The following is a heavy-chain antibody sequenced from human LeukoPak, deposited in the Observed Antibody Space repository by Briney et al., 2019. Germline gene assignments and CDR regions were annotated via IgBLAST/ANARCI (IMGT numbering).Heavy chain of an antibody. V-gene: IGHV3-30*18. D-gene: IGHD5-12*01. CDR3: AKDQIDIVATICLDY. CDR1: GFTFSSYG. Sequence: GGSLRLSCAASGFTFSSYGMHWVRQAPGKGLEWVAVISYDGSNKYYADSVKGRFTISRDNSKNTLYLQMSSLRAEDTAVYYCAKDQIDIVATICLDYWGQGTLVTVSS. CDR2: ISYDGSNK. J-gene: IGHJ4*02.